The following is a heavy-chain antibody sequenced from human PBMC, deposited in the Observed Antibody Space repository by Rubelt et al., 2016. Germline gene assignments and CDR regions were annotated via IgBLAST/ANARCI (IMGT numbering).Heavy chain of an antibody. V-gene: IGHV4-59*08. CDR3: ARHQSCGGGVGSTGRWFDP. D-gene: IGHD2-21*01. CDR2: IYPSGTT. CDR1: GDSSTAYS. Sequence: QVQLQESGPGLVKPSETLSLACTVSGDSSTAYSWSWIRQPPGKGLEWIGYIYPSGTTNYSPSLKSRVTMSVDTSKNQFSLKLSVVTAADTAGYYCARHQSCGGGVGSTGRWFDPWGQGTLVTVSS. J-gene: IGHJ5*02.